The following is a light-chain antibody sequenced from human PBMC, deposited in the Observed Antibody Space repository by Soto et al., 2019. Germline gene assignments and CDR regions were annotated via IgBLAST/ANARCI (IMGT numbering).Light chain of an antibody. J-gene: IGKJ3*01. CDR2: DAS. CDR1: QDISNY. V-gene: IGKV1-33*01. CDR3: QQYRNRPIST. Sequence: DIQMTQSPSSLSASVGDRVTITCQASQDISNYLNWYQQKPGKAPRLLIYDASNLETGVTSKFSGSGSGTDFTFTISSLQPEDIARYYFQQYRNRPISTFGPGNKVDIK.